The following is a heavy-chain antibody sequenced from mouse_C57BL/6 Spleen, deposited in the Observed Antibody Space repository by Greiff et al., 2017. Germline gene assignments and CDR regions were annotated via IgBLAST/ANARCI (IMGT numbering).Heavy chain of an antibody. CDR2: INPNNGGT. Sequence: EVQLQQSGPELVKPGASVKISCKASGYTFTDYYMNWVKQSHGKSLEWIGDINPNNGGTSYNQKFKGKATLTVDKSSSTAYMELRSLTSEDSAVYYCARDYYGSRAMDYWGQGTSVTVSS. D-gene: IGHD1-1*01. V-gene: IGHV1-26*01. J-gene: IGHJ4*01. CDR3: ARDYYGSRAMDY. CDR1: GYTFTDYY.